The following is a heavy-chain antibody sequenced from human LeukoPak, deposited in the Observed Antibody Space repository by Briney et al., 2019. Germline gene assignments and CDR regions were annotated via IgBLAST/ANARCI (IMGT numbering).Heavy chain of an antibody. J-gene: IGHJ4*02. CDR3: ARDGGYGDYIGNLDY. Sequence: PGGSLRLSCAASGFTFSSYAMHWVRQAPGKGLEWVAVLWYDGSHEYYADSVKGRFTISRDNSKNTLYLQMNSLRAEDTAVYYCARDGGYGDYIGNLDYWGQGTLVTVSS. D-gene: IGHD4-17*01. V-gene: IGHV3-33*08. CDR2: LWYDGSHE. CDR1: GFTFSSYA.